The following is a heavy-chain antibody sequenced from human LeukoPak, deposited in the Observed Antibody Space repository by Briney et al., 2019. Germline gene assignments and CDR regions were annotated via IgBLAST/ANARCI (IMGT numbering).Heavy chain of an antibody. D-gene: IGHD3-22*01. CDR2: IYYSGST. Sequence: SETLSLTCTVSGGSISSGGYSWSWIRQHPGKGLEWIGYIYYSGSTYYNPSLRSRVTISVDTSKNQFSLKLSSVTAADTAVYYCARDSSGYCLFDYWGQGTLVTVSS. CDR3: ARDSSGYCLFDY. CDR1: GGSISSGGYS. J-gene: IGHJ4*02. V-gene: IGHV4-31*03.